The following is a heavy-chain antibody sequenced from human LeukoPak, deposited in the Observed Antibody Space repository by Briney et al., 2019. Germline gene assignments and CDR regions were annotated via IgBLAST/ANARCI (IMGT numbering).Heavy chain of an antibody. CDR3: ARGFTVGATRPLDY. CDR1: GGSISSSY. CDR2: IYSNGAT. D-gene: IGHD1-26*01. Sequence: PSETLSLTCTVSGGSISSSYWSWIRQPAGKGLEWIGRIYSNGATDYNHSLKSRVTMSVDTSKNHFSLRLSSVTAADTAVYYCARGFTVGATRPLDYWGQGTLVTVSS. V-gene: IGHV4-4*07. J-gene: IGHJ4*02.